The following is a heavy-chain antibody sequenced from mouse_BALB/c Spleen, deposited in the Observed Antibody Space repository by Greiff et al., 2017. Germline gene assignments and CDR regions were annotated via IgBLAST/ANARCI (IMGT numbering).Heavy chain of an antibody. CDR2: IWSGGST. CDR3: ARRRGYGNYYAMDY. V-gene: IGHV2-2*02. D-gene: IGHD2-1*01. Sequence: VKLMESGPGLVQPSQSLSITCTVSGFSLTSYGVHWVRQSPGKGLEWLGVIWSGGSTDYNAAFISRLSISKDNSKSQVFFKMNSLQANDTAIYYCARRRGYGNYYAMDYWGQGTSVTVSS. CDR1: GFSLTSYG. J-gene: IGHJ4*01.